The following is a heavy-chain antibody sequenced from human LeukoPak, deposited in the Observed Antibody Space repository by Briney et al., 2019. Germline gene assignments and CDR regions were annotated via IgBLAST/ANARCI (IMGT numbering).Heavy chain of an antibody. D-gene: IGHD2-15*01. Sequence: ASVKVSCKASGYSFTGYYIHWVRQAPGQGLEWMGWISAYNGNTNYAQKLQGRVTMTTDTSTSTAYMELRSLRSDDTAVYYCAREYNYCSGGSCAGSLDYWGQGTLVTVSS. V-gene: IGHV1-18*04. CDR1: GYSFTGYY. CDR3: AREYNYCSGGSCAGSLDY. CDR2: ISAYNGNT. J-gene: IGHJ4*02.